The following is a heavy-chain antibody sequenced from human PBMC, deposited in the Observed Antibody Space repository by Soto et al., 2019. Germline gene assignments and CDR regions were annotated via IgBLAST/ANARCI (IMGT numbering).Heavy chain of an antibody. CDR1: GYIFATYY. CDR3: ARGRLDTNVGAY. D-gene: IGHD1-1*01. V-gene: IGHV1-46*01. Sequence: GASVKVSCKTSGYIFATYYVHWVRQAPGQGLEWMGVINPSGGTTTYSQAFQDRLTITRDTSTTTVYMELNSLRSDDTAVYSCARGRLDTNVGAYWGQGTLVTVSS. J-gene: IGHJ4*02. CDR2: INPSGGTT.